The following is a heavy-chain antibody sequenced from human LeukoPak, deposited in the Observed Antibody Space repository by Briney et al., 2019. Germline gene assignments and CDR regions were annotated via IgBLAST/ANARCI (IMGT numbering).Heavy chain of an antibody. Sequence: PGGSLRLSCAVSGFTLTNHGVSWVRQAPGKGLEWVSIITGTGGRYYGDSVKGRFILSRDNSKNTVCMQMSSLRAEDTATYYCAKDYCRDGNCPFPFLDSWGQGTLVTVSS. D-gene: IGHD2-15*01. CDR2: ITGTGGR. V-gene: IGHV3-23*01. J-gene: IGHJ4*02. CDR3: AKDYCRDGNCPFPFLDS. CDR1: GFTLTNHG.